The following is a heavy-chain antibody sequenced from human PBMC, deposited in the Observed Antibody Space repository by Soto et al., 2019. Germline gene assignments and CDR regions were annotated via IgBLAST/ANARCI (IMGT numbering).Heavy chain of an antibody. Sequence: PGESLKISCKGSGYSFPGYWTGWVRQMPWKGLEWMGVIYPGDSDIRYSPSFQGQVTISADKSISTAYLQWSSLKASDTAMYYCARRPGISGISDAFDIWGQGTMVTVSS. CDR3: ARRPGISGISDAFDI. V-gene: IGHV5-51*01. CDR2: IYPGDSDI. D-gene: IGHD1-20*01. J-gene: IGHJ3*02. CDR1: GYSFPGYW.